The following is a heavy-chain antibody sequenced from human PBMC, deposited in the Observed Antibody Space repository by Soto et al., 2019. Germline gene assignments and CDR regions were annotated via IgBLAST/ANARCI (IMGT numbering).Heavy chain of an antibody. CDR3: AKGYGAGSYFFDS. V-gene: IGHV3-53*01. D-gene: IGHD3-10*01. J-gene: IGHJ5*01. Sequence: EAQLVESGGGLIQPGGSLRLSCAASGISVSSNYMTWVRQAPGKGLECVSVSYSGGNTYYADSVKGRFTISRDNFKNTFYLQMNSLRAEDTAVYYCAKGYGAGSYFFDSWGQGTLVTVSS. CDR2: SYSGGNT. CDR1: GISVSSNY.